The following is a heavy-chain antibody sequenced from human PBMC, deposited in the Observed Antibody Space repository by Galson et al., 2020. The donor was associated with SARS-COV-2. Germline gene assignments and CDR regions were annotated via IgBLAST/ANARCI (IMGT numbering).Heavy chain of an antibody. Sequence: ETSETLSLTCTVSGGSISSGGYYWSWIRQHPGKGLVWIGYIYYSGSTYYNPSLKSRVTISVDTSKNQFSLKLSSVTAADTAVYYCARVRTTMIVVVITSDAFDIWGQGTMVTVSS. CDR3: ARVRTTMIVVVITSDAFDI. V-gene: IGHV4-31*03. CDR2: IYYSGST. J-gene: IGHJ3*02. D-gene: IGHD3-22*01. CDR1: GGSISSGGYY.